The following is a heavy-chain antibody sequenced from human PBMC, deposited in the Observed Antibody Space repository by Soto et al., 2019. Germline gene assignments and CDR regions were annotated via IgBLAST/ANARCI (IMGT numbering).Heavy chain of an antibody. CDR1: GVSVSSAGYY. CDR2: ISYSGST. J-gene: IGHJ6*02. CDR3: ARFVNYYYYGMDA. D-gene: IGHD3-16*01. V-gene: IGHV4-31*03. Sequence: SETLSLTCTATGVSVSSAGYYWTWIRQHPGKGLEWIGYISYSGSTYYNPSLKSRLTISLDKSKSQFSLKLNSVTAADAAVYYCARFVNYYYYGMDAWGQGTTVTVSS.